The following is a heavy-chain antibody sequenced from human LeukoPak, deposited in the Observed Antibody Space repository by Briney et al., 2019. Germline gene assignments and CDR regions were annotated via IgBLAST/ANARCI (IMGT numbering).Heavy chain of an antibody. D-gene: IGHD3-10*01. CDR1: GFTFSSYG. J-gene: IGHJ4*02. V-gene: IGHV3-30*03. Sequence: PGGSLRLSCAASGFTFSSYGMHWVRQAPGKGLEWVAVISYDGSNKYYADSVKGRFTISRDNSKNTLYLQMNSLRAEDTAVYYCARSLVRGAPGFDYWGQGTLVTVSS. CDR3: ARSLVRGAPGFDY. CDR2: ISYDGSNK.